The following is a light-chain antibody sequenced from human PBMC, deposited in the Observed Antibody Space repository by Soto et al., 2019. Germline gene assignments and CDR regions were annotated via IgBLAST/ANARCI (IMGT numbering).Light chain of an antibody. J-gene: IGKJ1*01. V-gene: IGKV3-15*01. Sequence: EVVLTQPPGTLSLSAGERATLFCRASERVASNYLAWYQQKAGQAPRLLIYGASTRATGIPARFSGSGSGTEFTLTISSLQSEDFAVYYCQQYSIWRTFGQGTKV. CDR3: QQYSIWRT. CDR2: GAS. CDR1: ERVASN.